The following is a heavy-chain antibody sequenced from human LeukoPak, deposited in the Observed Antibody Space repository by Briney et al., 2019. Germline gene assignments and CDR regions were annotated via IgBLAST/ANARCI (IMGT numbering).Heavy chain of an antibody. CDR2: IYWDDDK. CDR1: GFSLSTSGVG. Sequence: SGPTLVKPTQTLTLTCTFSGFSLSTSGVGVGWIRQPPGKALEWLALIYWDDDKRYSPSLKSRLTITKDTSKNQVVLTMTNMDPVDTATYYCAHSLGYCSGGSCYSGWFDYWGQGTLVTVSS. D-gene: IGHD2-15*01. J-gene: IGHJ4*02. V-gene: IGHV2-5*02. CDR3: AHSLGYCSGGSCYSGWFDY.